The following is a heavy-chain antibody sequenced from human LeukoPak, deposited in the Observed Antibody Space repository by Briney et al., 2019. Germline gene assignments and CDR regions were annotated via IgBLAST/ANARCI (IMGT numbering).Heavy chain of an antibody. D-gene: IGHD2-2*01. CDR2: ISAYNGNT. V-gene: IGHV1-18*01. Sequence: ASVKVSCKASGYTFTSYGISWVRQAPGQGLEWMGWISAYNGNTNYAQKHEGRVTMTTDTSTSTAYMELRSLRSDDTAVYYCARVVVPAAQPPAFDIWGQGTMVTVSS. CDR1: GYTFTSYG. CDR3: ARVVVPAAQPPAFDI. J-gene: IGHJ3*02.